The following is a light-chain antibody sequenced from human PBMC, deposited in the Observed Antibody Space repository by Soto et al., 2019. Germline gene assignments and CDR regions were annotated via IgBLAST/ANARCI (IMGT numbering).Light chain of an antibody. CDR3: QHLNTHPLS. V-gene: IGKV1-9*01. CDR2: PAS. J-gene: IGKJ4*01. Sequence: DIQLTQSPSFLYASVGDRVTITCRATQGISSSLAWYQQKPGKAPKLLIYPASTLQSGVPSRCSGSGSGTEFTLTISSLQPEDFATYYCQHLNTHPLSFGGGTKVEIK. CDR1: QGISSS.